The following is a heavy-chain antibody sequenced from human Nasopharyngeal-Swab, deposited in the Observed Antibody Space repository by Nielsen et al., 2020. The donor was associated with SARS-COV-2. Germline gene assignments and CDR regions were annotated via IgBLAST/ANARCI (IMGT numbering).Heavy chain of an antibody. D-gene: IGHD1-26*01. CDR1: GFTVSSNY. V-gene: IGHV3-30-3*01. CDR3: ARGRGGSYFSYFEY. Sequence: GGSLRLSCAASGFTVSSNYMSWVRQAPGRGLEWVAVISYDGSNKYYADSVKGRFTISRDNSKNTLYLQMNSLRGEDTAVYYCARGRGGSYFSYFEYWGQGTLVTVSS. CDR2: ISYDGSNK. J-gene: IGHJ4*02.